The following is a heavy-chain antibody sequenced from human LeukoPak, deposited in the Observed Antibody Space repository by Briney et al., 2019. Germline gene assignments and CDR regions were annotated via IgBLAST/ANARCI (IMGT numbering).Heavy chain of an antibody. CDR1: GGSISTYY. V-gene: IGHV4-59*01. D-gene: IGHD4-11*01. Sequence: SETLSLTCTVSGGSISTYYRSWIRQPPGKGLEWIGYIFYSGNTNYNPSLKSRVTISLDASKNQFSLKLSSVTAADTAVYYCARGYLQPLDSWGQGTLVTVSS. CDR3: ARGYLQPLDS. CDR2: IFYSGNT. J-gene: IGHJ4*02.